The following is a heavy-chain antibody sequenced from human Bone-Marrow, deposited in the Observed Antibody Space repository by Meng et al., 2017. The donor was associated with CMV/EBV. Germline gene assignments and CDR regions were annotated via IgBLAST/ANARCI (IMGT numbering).Heavy chain of an antibody. CDR2: IYYSGST. V-gene: IGHV4-59*01. D-gene: IGHD6-6*01. J-gene: IGHJ6*02. CDR1: GGSISSYY. Sequence: SETLSLTCTVSGGSISSYYWSWIRQPPGKGLEWIGYIYYSGSTNYNPSLKSRVTISVDTSKNQFSLKLSSVTAADTAVYYCGRDASRGIDVWGQGTTVTVSS. CDR3: GRDASRGIDV.